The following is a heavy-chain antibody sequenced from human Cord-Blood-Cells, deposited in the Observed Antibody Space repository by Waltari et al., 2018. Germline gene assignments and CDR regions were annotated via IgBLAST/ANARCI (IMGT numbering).Heavy chain of an antibody. CDR3: ATRHGYSSSWYYFQH. CDR2: INHSGST. J-gene: IGHJ1*01. D-gene: IGHD6-13*01. CDR1: GGSFSGYY. V-gene: IGHV4-34*01. Sequence: QVQLQQWGAGLLKPSETLSLTCAVYGGSFSGYYWSWIRQPPGKGLEWIGEINHSGSTNYNPPLKRRVTISVDTSKNQFSLKLSSGTAADTAVYYCATRHGYSSSWYYFQHWGQGTLVTVSS.